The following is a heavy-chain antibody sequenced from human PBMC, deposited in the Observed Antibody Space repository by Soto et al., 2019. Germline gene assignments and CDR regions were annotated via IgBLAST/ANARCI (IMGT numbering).Heavy chain of an antibody. CDR3: ASGWFGEFVYYFDY. CDR2: ISAYNGNT. D-gene: IGHD3-10*01. J-gene: IGHJ4*02. Sequence: EASVKVSCKASVYTFTSHGISWVRQAPGQGLEWMGWISAYNGNTNYAQKHQGRVTMTTDTSTRTAYMELRSLGSDDTAVYYCASGWFGEFVYYFDYWGQGTLVTVSS. CDR1: VYTFTSHG. V-gene: IGHV1-18*01.